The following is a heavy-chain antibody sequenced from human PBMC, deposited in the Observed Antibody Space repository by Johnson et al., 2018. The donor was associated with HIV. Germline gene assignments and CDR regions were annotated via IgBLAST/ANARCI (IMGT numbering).Heavy chain of an antibody. J-gene: IGHJ3*02. CDR3: AKDHDYGDAFDI. D-gene: IGHD4-17*01. CDR1: GFTFSSYA. CDR2: ISYDGSNK. Sequence: QMQLVESGGGVVQPGRSLRLSCAASGFTFSSYAMHWVRQAPGKGLEWVAVISYDGSNKYYADSVKGRFTISRDNSKNTLFLQMNSLRAEDTAVYYCAKDHDYGDAFDIWGQGTMVTVSS. V-gene: IGHV3-30-3*02.